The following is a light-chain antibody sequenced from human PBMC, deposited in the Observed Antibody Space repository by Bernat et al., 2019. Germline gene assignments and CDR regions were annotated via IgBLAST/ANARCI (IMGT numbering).Light chain of an antibody. Sequence: DIQMTQSPSSLSASIGDRVTITCRASHDIGDFLAWFQQKPGRAPKSLIYTASMLQSDIPSKFSGSAFGTDFTLTISGLQPEDFATYFCQQYYTYPPTFGEGTTVEIK. J-gene: IGKJ1*01. CDR3: QQYYTYPPT. CDR2: TAS. CDR1: HDIGDF. V-gene: IGKV1-16*02.